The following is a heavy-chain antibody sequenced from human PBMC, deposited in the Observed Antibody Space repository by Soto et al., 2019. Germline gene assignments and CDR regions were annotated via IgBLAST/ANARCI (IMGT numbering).Heavy chain of an antibody. CDR3: ARYIPGVRYYGIDV. CDR2: IGESGTPT. Sequence: EVQLLESGGGLVQPGGSLRRSCAASGFTFSSYAMKWVRQAPGTGLEWVSLIGESGTPTYYADSVKGRFTISRDNSGNTLFLEMYSLRAEDTAVYYCARYIPGVRYYGIDVWGQGTTVTVSS. CDR1: GFTFSSYA. J-gene: IGHJ6*02. D-gene: IGHD2-2*01. V-gene: IGHV3-23*01.